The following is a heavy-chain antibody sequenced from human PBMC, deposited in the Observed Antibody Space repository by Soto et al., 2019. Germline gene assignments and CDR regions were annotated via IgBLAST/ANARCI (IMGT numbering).Heavy chain of an antibody. V-gene: IGHV3-48*02. J-gene: IGHJ6*02. Sequence: EVQLVESGGGLVQPGGSLRLSCAASGFTFSSYSMNWVRQAPGKGLEWVSYISSSSSTIYYADSVKGRFTISRDNAKNSLYLQMNSLRDEDTAVYYCARDPGDRYCNGGSCYYYGMDVWGQGTTVTVSS. CDR3: ARDPGDRYCNGGSCYYYGMDV. CDR1: GFTFSSYS. CDR2: ISSSSSTI. D-gene: IGHD2-15*01.